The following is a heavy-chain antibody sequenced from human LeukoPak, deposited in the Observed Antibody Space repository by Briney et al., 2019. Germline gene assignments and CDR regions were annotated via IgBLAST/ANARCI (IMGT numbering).Heavy chain of an antibody. Sequence: SETLSLTCGVSGGAISSGTNSWSWIRKPPGKGLEWIGYIYHSGSTHYNPSLKSRLTISVDRSKNQYSLKLRSVTAADTAVYYCASLGYCRSTSCYNWFDPWGQGTLVTVSS. CDR1: GGAISSGTNS. V-gene: IGHV4-30-2*01. CDR2: IYHSGST. J-gene: IGHJ5*02. D-gene: IGHD2-2*01. CDR3: ASLGYCRSTSCYNWFDP.